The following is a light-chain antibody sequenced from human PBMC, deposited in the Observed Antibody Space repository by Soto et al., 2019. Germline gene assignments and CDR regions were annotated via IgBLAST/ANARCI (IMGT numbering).Light chain of an antibody. CDR1: SSDVGGYNY. J-gene: IGLJ3*02. CDR2: SVS. CDR3: SAYTSSSTFWV. V-gene: IGLV2-14*01. Sequence: QSALTQPASVSGSPGQSMTISCTGTSSDVGGYNYVSWYQQHPGKAPKLMIYSVSNRPSGVSNRFSGSKSGNTASLTSSGVEAEDDAGYCSSAYTSSSTFWVFGGGTKLTVL.